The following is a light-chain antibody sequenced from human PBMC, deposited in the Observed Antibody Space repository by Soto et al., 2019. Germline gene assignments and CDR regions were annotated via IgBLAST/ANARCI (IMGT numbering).Light chain of an antibody. Sequence: EMQMTQSPSSLSASVGDRVTITCRASQGISHYLAWYQQKPGKPPTLLMYGASTLQSGVPSRFSGSGSGTDFTLTISSLQPEDVAVYYCQRYNSAPRTFGQGTKVEIK. CDR2: GAS. J-gene: IGKJ1*01. CDR1: QGISHY. V-gene: IGKV1-27*01. CDR3: QRYNSAPRT.